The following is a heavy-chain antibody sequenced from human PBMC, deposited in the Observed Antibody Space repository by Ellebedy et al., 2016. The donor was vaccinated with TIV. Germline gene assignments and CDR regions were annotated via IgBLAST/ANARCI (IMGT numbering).Heavy chain of an antibody. Sequence: SQTLSLTXAISGGSVSSNSVAWNWIRQSPSRGLEWLGRAYRGSNDYAVSVKGRIIINSDISKNQFSLHLNSVTPEDTALYYCARGRWSAFDMWGQGTMVTVSS. D-gene: IGHD2-15*01. CDR1: GGSVSSNSVA. V-gene: IGHV6-1*01. J-gene: IGHJ3*02. CDR2: AYRGSN. CDR3: ARGRWSAFDM.